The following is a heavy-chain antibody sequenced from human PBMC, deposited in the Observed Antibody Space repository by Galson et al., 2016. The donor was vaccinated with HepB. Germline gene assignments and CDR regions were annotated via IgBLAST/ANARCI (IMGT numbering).Heavy chain of an antibody. CDR3: ARLPRRRTRTTRPGRFDS. CDR2: IFYSGST. Sequence: ETLSLTCTVSGTSISSYFWSWIRQPPGKGLEWIGYIFYSGSTYYNPSLGSRLTMSVDTSKNQVSLKLSSVTAADTAVYYCARLPRRRTRTTRPGRFDSWGQGTLVTVSS. CDR1: GTSISSYF. J-gene: IGHJ5*01. D-gene: IGHD1/OR15-1a*01. V-gene: IGHV4-59*08.